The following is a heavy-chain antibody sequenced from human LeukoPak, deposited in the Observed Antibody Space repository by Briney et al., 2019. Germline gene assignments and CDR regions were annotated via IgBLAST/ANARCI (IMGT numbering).Heavy chain of an antibody. D-gene: IGHD3-9*01. CDR3: ARDGWGYDILTGYKNYYYYGMDV. CDR1: GGSIGSGGYY. V-gene: IGHV4-31*03. CDR2: IYYSGST. Sequence: SQTLSLTCTVSGGSIGSGGYYWSWIRQHPGKGLEWIGYIYYSGSTYYNPSLKSRVTISVDTSKNQFSLKLSSVTAADTAVYYCARDGWGYDILTGYKNYYYYGMDVWGQGTTVTVSS. J-gene: IGHJ6*02.